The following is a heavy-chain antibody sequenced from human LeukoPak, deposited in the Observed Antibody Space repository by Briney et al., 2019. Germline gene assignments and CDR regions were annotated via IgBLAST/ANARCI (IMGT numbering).Heavy chain of an antibody. CDR3: AKAVDTAMVRAAFDI. D-gene: IGHD5-18*01. CDR2: ISWDSGSI. CDR1: GFTFDDYA. V-gene: IGHV3-9*03. Sequence: GRSLRLSCAASGFTFDDYAMHWVRQAPGKGLEWVSGISWDSGSIGYADSVKGRFTISRDNAKNSLYLQMNSLRAEDMALYYCAKAVDTAMVRAAFDIWGQGTMVTVSS. J-gene: IGHJ3*02.